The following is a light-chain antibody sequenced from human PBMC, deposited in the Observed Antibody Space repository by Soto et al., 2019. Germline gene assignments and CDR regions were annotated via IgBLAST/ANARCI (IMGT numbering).Light chain of an antibody. Sequence: EIVMTQSPATLSVSPGERATLSCRASQSVSSNLAWYQQKPGQAPRLLIYGASTRATGIPARFSGSGSGTEFPLTISRRQSEDFAVYDCQQYDSLVTFGPGTKVDIK. V-gene: IGKV3-15*01. CDR3: QQYDSLVT. J-gene: IGKJ3*01. CDR1: QSVSSN. CDR2: GAS.